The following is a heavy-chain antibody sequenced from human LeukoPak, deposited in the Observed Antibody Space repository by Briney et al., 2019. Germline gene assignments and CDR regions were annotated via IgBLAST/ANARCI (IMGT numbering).Heavy chain of an antibody. V-gene: IGHV4-4*07. Sequence: PSETLSLTCTVSGGSISSYYWSWIRQPAGKGLEWIGRIYTSGSTNYNPSLKSRVTMSVDTSENQFSLKLSSVTAADTAVYYCARDPRYCGGDCYSFDPWGQGTLVTVSS. CDR1: GGSISSYY. D-gene: IGHD2-21*02. CDR3: ARDPRYCGGDCYSFDP. CDR2: IYTSGST. J-gene: IGHJ5*02.